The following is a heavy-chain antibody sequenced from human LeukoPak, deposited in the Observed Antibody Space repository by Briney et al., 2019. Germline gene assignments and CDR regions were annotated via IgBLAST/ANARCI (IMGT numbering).Heavy chain of an antibody. Sequence: SETLSLTCTVSGGSVSSGSYYWSWIRQPPGKGLEWIGYIYYSGSTNYNPSLKSRVTISVDTSKNQFSLKLSSVTAADTAVYYCARDLRRDGYNYYYYYGMDVWGQGTTVTVSS. D-gene: IGHD5-24*01. V-gene: IGHV4-61*01. J-gene: IGHJ6*02. CDR2: IYYSGST. CDR1: GGSVSSGSYY. CDR3: ARDLRRDGYNYYYYYGMDV.